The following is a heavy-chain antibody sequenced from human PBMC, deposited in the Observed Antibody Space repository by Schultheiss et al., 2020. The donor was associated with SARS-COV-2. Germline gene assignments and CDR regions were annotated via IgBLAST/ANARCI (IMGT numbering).Heavy chain of an antibody. D-gene: IGHD3-22*01. CDR2: IYYSGST. Sequence: GSLRLSCTVSGGSISSYYWSWIRQPPGKGLEWIGYIYYSGSTNYNPSLKSRVTISVDKSKNQFSLKLSSVTAADTAVYYCARGILYYYDSSGNIDYWGQGTLVTVSS. V-gene: IGHV4-59*12. CDR3: ARGILYYYDSSGNIDY. J-gene: IGHJ4*02. CDR1: GGSISSYY.